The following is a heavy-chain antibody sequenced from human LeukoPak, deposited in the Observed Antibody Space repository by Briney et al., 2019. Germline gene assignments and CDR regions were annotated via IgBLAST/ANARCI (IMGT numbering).Heavy chain of an antibody. CDR1: NTYS. CDR2: ISGTSGST. D-gene: IGHD3-22*01. Sequence: GGSLRLSCAASNTYSMNWVRQAPGKGLEWVSSISGTSGSTYYADSVKGRFTISRDNSNNTLYLQMNSLRAEDTAVYYCAKAGGSGYYFFDYWGQGTLVTVSS. V-gene: IGHV3-23*01. CDR3: AKAGGSGYYFFDY. J-gene: IGHJ4*02.